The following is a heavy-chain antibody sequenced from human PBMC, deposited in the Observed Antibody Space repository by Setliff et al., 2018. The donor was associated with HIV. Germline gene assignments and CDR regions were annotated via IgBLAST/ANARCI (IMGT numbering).Heavy chain of an antibody. CDR1: GYTFTDYF. J-gene: IGHJ6*03. Sequence: ASVKVSCKASGYTFTDYFINWVRQAPGQGLEWMGRINPNSGGTKYAQKLQGRVTMTTDTSTSTAYMELRSLRSDDTAVYYCATDKGTTLSSYYYYYMDVWGKGTTVTVSS. D-gene: IGHD4-4*01. V-gene: IGHV1-2*06. CDR2: INPNSGGT. CDR3: ATDKGTTLSSYYYYYMDV.